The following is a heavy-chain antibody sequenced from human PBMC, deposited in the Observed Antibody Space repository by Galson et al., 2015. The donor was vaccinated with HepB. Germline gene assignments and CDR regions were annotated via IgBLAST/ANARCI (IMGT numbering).Heavy chain of an antibody. CDR3: ARDTYCPDIYAEYYEDYFDS. V-gene: IGHV4-59*11. D-gene: IGHD3-3*01. Sequence: GSIGSHLWSWIRQPPGKGLEWVGYAHSSGRTNSNPSLKSRVTLSIDTSKDQFSLKMRSVTTADTAVYYCARDTYCPDIYAEYYEDYFDSWGHGILVTVSS. J-gene: IGHJ5*01. CDR1: GSIGSHL. CDR2: AHSSGRT.